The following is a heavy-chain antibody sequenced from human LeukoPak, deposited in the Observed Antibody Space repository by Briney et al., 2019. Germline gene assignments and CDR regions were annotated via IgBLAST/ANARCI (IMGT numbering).Heavy chain of an antibody. D-gene: IGHD3-3*01. J-gene: IGHJ4*02. Sequence: GGSLRLSCAATGFTFTSYSMNWVRQAPGRGLEWVANTNPDGSIKYYVDSVNGRFTISRDNAKNSLYLQMNSLRAEDTAVYYCVSGFLQWLYWGQGTLVTVSS. V-gene: IGHV3-7*01. CDR2: TNPDGSIK. CDR3: VSGFLQWLY. CDR1: GFTFTSYS.